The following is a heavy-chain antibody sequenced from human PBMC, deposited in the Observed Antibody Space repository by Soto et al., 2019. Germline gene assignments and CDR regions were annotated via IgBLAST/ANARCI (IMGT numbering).Heavy chain of an antibody. CDR3: ARGYFDSGHGYDL. J-gene: IGHJ5*02. CDR2: IFTRDSET. CDR1: GHLFNNHW. V-gene: IGHV5-51*01. Sequence: GESLKISCKGPGHLFNNHWIGWVRQTPGKGLEWMGLIFTRDSETKTSPSFQGHVSFSVDNSINTVYPQWTSLKTTDTGIYFCARGYFDSGHGYDLWGQGTLVT. D-gene: IGHD3-10*01.